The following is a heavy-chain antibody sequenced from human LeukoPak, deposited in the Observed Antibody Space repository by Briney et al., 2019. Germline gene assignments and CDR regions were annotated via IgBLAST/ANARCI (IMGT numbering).Heavy chain of an antibody. V-gene: IGHV1-2*02. CDR1: GYTFSDFY. CDR3: VTATVTHTRDP. CDR2: LNPYTGAT. J-gene: IGHJ5*02. Sequence: ASVKVSCQPSGYTFSDFYLHWVRQAPGQGLEWMGWLNPYTGATITAQRFQGRVTLTWDTSIATGFMKLTSLRSDDTAVYYCVTATVTHTRDPWGQGTLVTVSS. D-gene: IGHD4-17*01.